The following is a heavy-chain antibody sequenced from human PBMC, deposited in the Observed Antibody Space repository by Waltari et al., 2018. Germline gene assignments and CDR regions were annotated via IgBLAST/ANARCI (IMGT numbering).Heavy chain of an antibody. CDR2: IDHSGST. J-gene: IGHJ4*02. V-gene: IGHV4-34*01. D-gene: IGHD3-16*01. CDR1: GGSFSDYY. Sequence: QVRLQQWGAGLLKPSETLSLTCAVFGGSFSDYYWSWIRQPPGKGLEWIGEIDHSGSTNYSPSLRSRITIAIDTSKNQFSLKLSSVTAADTAVYYCARVQDYVRDYWGQGTLVTVSS. CDR3: ARVQDYVRDY.